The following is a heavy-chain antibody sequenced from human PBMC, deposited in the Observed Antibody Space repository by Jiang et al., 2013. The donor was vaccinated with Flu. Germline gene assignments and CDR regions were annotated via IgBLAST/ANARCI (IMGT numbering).Heavy chain of an antibody. V-gene: IGHV4-59*01. D-gene: IGHD3-3*01. J-gene: IGHJ4*02. Sequence: SHRSRVTISVDTSKNQFSLKLSSVTAADTAVYYCAVAPRNDFWSGYYFDYWGQGTLVTVSS. CDR3: AVAPRNDFWSGYYFDY.